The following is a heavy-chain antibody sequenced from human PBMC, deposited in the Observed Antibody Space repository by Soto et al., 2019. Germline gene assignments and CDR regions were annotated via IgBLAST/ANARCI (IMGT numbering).Heavy chain of an antibody. D-gene: IGHD1-26*01. CDR1: GFTFSSYA. CDR2: ISYDGIDK. J-gene: IGHJ6*02. V-gene: IGHV3-30-3*01. Sequence: QVQLVESGGGVVQPGRSPRLSCAASGFTFSSYAMHWVRQAPGKGLEWVTLISYDGIDKYYADSVKGRFTISRDNSKNTLYLQMNSLRIEDTSVYYCASLRGWNSGTYLGVDVWGQGATVTVSS. CDR3: ASLRGWNSGTYLGVDV.